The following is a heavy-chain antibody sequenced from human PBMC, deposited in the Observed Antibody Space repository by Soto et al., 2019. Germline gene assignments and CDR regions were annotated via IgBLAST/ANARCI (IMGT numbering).Heavy chain of an antibody. Sequence: GASVKVSCKASGGTFSSYAISWVRQAPGQGLEWMGGIIPIFGTANYAQKFQGRVTITADESTSTAYMELSSLRSEDTAVYYCATFQLGDTAKAFDPWGQGTLVTVSS. CDR3: ATFQLGDTAKAFDP. D-gene: IGHD5-18*01. CDR2: IIPIFGTA. CDR1: GGTFSSYA. V-gene: IGHV1-69*13. J-gene: IGHJ5*02.